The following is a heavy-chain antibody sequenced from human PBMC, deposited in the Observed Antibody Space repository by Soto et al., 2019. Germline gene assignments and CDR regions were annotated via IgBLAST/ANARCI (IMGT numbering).Heavy chain of an antibody. J-gene: IGHJ4*02. CDR3: TTVPVAGPDGSTGDY. Sequence: PGGSLRLSCGASGFTFGNAGRSWVRQAPGKGQEWVGRIKSKTDGGATDYAAPVKGRFTISRDDSKNTLYLQMNSLKTEDTAVYYCTTVPVAGPDGSTGDYWGQGTLVTVSS. CDR2: IKSKTDGGAT. D-gene: IGHD6-19*01. V-gene: IGHV3-15*01. CDR1: GFTFGNAG.